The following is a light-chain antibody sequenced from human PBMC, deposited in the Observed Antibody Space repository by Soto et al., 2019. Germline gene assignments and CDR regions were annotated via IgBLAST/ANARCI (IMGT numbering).Light chain of an antibody. J-gene: IGKJ4*01. CDR1: QDISSH. CDR2: AAS. CDR3: QQVKTYPLT. Sequence: DIQLTQSPSFLSASVVDRVTITCRASQDISSHLAWYQQKPGKAPKLLIYAASTLQSGVPSGFGGSGSGTEFTLTITSLQPEDFATYYCQQVKTYPLTFGGGTKVEIK. V-gene: IGKV1-9*01.